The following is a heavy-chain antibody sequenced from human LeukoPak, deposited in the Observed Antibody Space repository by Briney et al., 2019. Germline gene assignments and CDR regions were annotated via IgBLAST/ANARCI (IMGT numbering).Heavy chain of an antibody. CDR2: IYSGGST. CDR1: GFTVSSNY. D-gene: IGHD3-10*01. Sequence: GGSLRLSCAASGFTVSSNYLSWVRQAPGKGLEWVSVIYSGGSTYYADSVKGRFTISRDNSKNTLYLQMNSLRAEDTAVYYCARDRLLLWFGDPRGWFDPWGQGTLVTVSS. V-gene: IGHV3-53*01. CDR3: ARDRLLLWFGDPRGWFDP. J-gene: IGHJ5*02.